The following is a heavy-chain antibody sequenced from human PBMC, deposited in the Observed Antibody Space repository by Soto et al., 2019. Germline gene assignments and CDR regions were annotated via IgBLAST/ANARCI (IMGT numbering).Heavy chain of an antibody. D-gene: IGHD3-10*01. Sequence: DAQLVESGGGLVQPGRSLRLSCAASGFTFDDYAMHWVRQAPEKGLEWVSGISWNTYIIDYADSVKGRFTISRDNAKSSLYLQMNSLRTEDTALYYCAKDRVRGRFGESSFDVWGQGTMVTVSS. CDR3: AKDRVRGRFGESSFDV. J-gene: IGHJ3*01. V-gene: IGHV3-9*01. CDR2: ISWNTYII. CDR1: GFTFDDYA.